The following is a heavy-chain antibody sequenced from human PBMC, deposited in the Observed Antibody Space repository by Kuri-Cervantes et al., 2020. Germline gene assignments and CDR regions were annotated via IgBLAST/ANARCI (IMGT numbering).Heavy chain of an antibody. CDR1: GFTFSSYA. CDR3: AKDGSGSYYNVEGYYYMDV. Sequence: GGSLRLSCAASGFTFSSYAMSWVRQAPGKGLEWVSVISYSGGNTYYAESVKGRLTISRDNAKNSLYLQMNSLRAEDTALYYCAKDGSGSYYNVEGYYYMDVWGKGTTVTVSS. J-gene: IGHJ6*03. CDR2: ISYSGGNT. D-gene: IGHD3-10*01. V-gene: IGHV3-23*01.